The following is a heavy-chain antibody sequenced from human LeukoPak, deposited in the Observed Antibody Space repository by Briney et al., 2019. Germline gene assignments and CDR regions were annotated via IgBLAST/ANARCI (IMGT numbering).Heavy chain of an antibody. D-gene: IGHD3-10*01. Sequence: ASVKVSCKASGYTFTSYGISWVRQAPGQGLEWMGWISAYNGNTNYAQKLQGRVTMTTDTSTSTAYMELRSLRSDDTAVYYCASGSRFAYYYAQPADYWGQGTLVTVSS. CDR3: ASGSRFAYYYAQPADY. CDR1: GYTFTSYG. CDR2: ISAYNGNT. V-gene: IGHV1-18*01. J-gene: IGHJ4*02.